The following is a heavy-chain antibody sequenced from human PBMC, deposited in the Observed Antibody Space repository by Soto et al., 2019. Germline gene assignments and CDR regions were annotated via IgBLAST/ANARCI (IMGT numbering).Heavy chain of an antibody. J-gene: IGHJ6*03. V-gene: IGHV1-18*01. CDR1: GYTFTSYG. CDR3: AGEGLDIVVVPAANDVLYYYYYMNV. CDR2: ISAYNGNT. D-gene: IGHD2-2*03. Sequence: ASVKVSCKASGYTFTSYGISWVRQAPGQGLEWMGWISAYNGNTNYAQKLQGRVTMTTDTSTSTAYMELRSLRSDDTAVYYFAGEGLDIVVVPAANDVLYYYYYMNVWGKGTTVTVSS.